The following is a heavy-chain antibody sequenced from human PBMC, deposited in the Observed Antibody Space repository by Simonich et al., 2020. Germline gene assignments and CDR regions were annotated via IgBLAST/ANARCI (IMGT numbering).Heavy chain of an antibody. CDR3: ARGLRVAAAGTAFQH. CDR2: INHSGST. V-gene: IGHV4-34*01. Sequence: QVQLQQWGAGLLKPSETLSLTCAVYGGSFSGYYWSWIRQPHGKGLEWIGEINHSGSTNYNPSLKSRVTISVDMSKNQFSLKLSSVTAADTAVYYCARGLRVAAAGTAFQHWGQGTLVTVSS. D-gene: IGHD6-13*01. J-gene: IGHJ1*01. CDR1: GGSFSGYY.